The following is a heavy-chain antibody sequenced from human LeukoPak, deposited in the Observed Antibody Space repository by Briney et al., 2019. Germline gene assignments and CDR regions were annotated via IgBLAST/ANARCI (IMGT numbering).Heavy chain of an antibody. D-gene: IGHD3-22*01. CDR2: ISTSGNT. CDR1: GGSINSGSYY. Sequence: KPSHTQSLTCTVSGGSINSGSYYWSWIRQPAGKGLEWIGRISTSGNTNYNPSLKSRVTISVDTSKIQFSLKLNSVTAADTAVYYCASLPFYFDGSGSYYHYWGQGTLVTVSS. CDR3: ASLPFYFDGSGSYYHY. J-gene: IGHJ4*02. V-gene: IGHV4-61*02.